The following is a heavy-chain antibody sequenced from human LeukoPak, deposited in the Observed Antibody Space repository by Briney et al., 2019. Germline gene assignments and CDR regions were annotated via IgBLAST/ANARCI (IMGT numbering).Heavy chain of an antibody. V-gene: IGHV3-74*01. CDR3: ARAPSEIGGYYPEYFRH. D-gene: IGHD3-22*01. CDR1: GLTFSSYW. CDR2: IKSDGKT. Sequence: PGGSLRLSCAASGLTFSSYWMHWVRHAPGKGMVWVARIKSDGKTNYADSVKGRFTISRDNAKNTVSLQMNSLRAEDTGVYYCARAPSEIGGYYPEYFRHWGQGTLVTVSS. J-gene: IGHJ1*01.